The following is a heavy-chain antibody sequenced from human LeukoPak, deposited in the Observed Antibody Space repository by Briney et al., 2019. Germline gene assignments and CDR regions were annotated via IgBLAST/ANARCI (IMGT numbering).Heavy chain of an antibody. V-gene: IGHV4-34*10. CDR1: GGSFSGYY. CDR2: INHSGST. D-gene: IGHD4-23*01. CDR3: ARYYGGLDY. J-gene: IGHJ4*02. Sequence: PSETLSLTCAVYGGSFSGYYWSWIRQPPGKGLEWIGEINHSGSTNYNPSLKSRVTMSVDTSNNQFSLTLSSVTAADTAVYYCARYYGGLDYWGQGTLVIVSS.